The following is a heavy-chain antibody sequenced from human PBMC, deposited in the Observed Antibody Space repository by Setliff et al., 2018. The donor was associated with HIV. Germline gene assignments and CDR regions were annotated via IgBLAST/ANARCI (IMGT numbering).Heavy chain of an antibody. J-gene: IGHJ4*02. CDR1: GFTFSTYN. CDR2: ISSGSSAI. CDR3: ARGSGYLFDC. Sequence: PGGSLRLSCAASGFTFSTYNMNWVRQAPGKGLEWVSYISSGSSAIYYADSVKGRFTISRDNAKNSLYLQMNSLRAEDTAIYYCARGSGYLFDCWGQGTLVTVSS. D-gene: IGHD3-22*01. V-gene: IGHV3-48*01.